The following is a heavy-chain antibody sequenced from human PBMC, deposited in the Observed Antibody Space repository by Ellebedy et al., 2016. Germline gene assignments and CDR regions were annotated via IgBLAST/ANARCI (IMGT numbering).Heavy chain of an antibody. Sequence: SETLSLTCNVSGGSVSSDYWNWIRRPPGKGLEWIGYVFHTGTTNYNPSLKSRVTISVDTSKNQFSLKLSSVTAADTAVYYCARGGYYNYGMDVWGQGTMVTVSS. CDR2: VFHTGTT. D-gene: IGHD3-22*01. V-gene: IGHV4-59*02. J-gene: IGHJ6*02. CDR1: GGSVSSDY. CDR3: ARGGYYNYGMDV.